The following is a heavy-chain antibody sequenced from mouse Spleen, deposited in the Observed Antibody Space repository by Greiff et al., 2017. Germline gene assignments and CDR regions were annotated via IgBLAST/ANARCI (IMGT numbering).Heavy chain of an antibody. D-gene: IGHD1-1*01. V-gene: IGHV1-22*01. CDR3: ARRGGSSYGCWYFGV. CDR2: INPNNGGT. Sequence: VQLQQSGPELVKPGASVKMSCKASGYTFTDYNMHWVKQSHGKSLEWIGYINPNNGGTSYNQKFKGKATLTVNKSSSTAYMELRSLTSEDSAVYYCARRGGSSYGCWYFGVWGAGTTVTVSS. CDR1: GYTFTDYN. J-gene: IGHJ1*01.